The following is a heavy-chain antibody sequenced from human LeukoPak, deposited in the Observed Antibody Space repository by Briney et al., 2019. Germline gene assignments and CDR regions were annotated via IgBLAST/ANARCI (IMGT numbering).Heavy chain of an antibody. CDR3: AKCGGGSSAWPYFDY. CDR1: GFTFSSYA. J-gene: IGHJ4*02. V-gene: IGHV3-23*01. Sequence: GGSLRLFCAASGFTFSSYAMSWVRQAPGKGLEWVSAISGSGGSTYYADSVKGRFTISRDNSKNTLYLQMNSLRAEDTAVYYCAKCGGGSSAWPYFDYWGQGTLVTVSS. CDR2: ISGSGGST. D-gene: IGHD6-19*01.